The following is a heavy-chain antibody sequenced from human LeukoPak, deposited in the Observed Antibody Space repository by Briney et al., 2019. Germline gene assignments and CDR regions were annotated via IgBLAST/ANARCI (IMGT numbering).Heavy chain of an antibody. Sequence: SETLSLTCTVSGGSISTYYWSWIRQPPGKGLEWIGYIYYSGSTNYNPSLKSRVTTSVDTSKNQFSLKLSSVTAADTAVYYCARTDSSGYYYWFDPWGQGTLVTVSS. CDR1: GGSISTYY. CDR2: IYYSGST. D-gene: IGHD3-22*01. J-gene: IGHJ5*02. CDR3: ARTDSSGYYYWFDP. V-gene: IGHV4-59*08.